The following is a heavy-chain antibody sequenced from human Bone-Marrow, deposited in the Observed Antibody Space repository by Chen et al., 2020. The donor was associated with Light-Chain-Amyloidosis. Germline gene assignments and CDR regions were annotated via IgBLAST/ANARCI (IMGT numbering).Heavy chain of an antibody. Sequence: EVQLEQAGPEVKKPGESLNITCKGSGYTFPNYWIGWVRQMPGKGLEWMGVIYPDDSDASYSPSFEGQVTISADKSITTAYLQWRSLKASDTAMYYCARRRDGYNFDYWGQGTLVTVSS. CDR1: GYTFPNYW. D-gene: IGHD5-12*01. J-gene: IGHJ4*02. CDR2: IYPDDSDA. CDR3: ARRRDGYNFDY. V-gene: IGHV5-51*01.